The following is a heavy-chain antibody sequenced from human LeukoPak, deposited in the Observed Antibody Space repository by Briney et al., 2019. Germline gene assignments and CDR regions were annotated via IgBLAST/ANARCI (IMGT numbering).Heavy chain of an antibody. J-gene: IGHJ4*02. D-gene: IGHD5-12*01. CDR2: IYSGGST. V-gene: IGHV3-66*01. CDR1: GFTVSSNY. CDR3: AREEGLDY. Sequence: TGGSLRLSCAASGFTVSSNYMSWVRQAPGKGLEWVSAIYSGGSTYYADSVKGRFTISRDNSKNTLYLQMNSLRGEDTGVYYCAREEGLDYWGQGTLVTVSS.